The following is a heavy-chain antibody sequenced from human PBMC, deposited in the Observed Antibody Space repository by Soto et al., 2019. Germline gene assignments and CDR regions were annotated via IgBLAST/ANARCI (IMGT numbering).Heavy chain of an antibody. D-gene: IGHD2-15*01. CDR1: GGSITSYY. J-gene: IGHJ5*02. CDR2: IYYSGRT. Sequence: PSETLSLTCTVSGGSITSYYWTWIRQPPGKGPEWIGHIYYSGRTSYNSSLKSRVTISMDTSKSQLSLKLSSVTVADTAVYYCARARDCSGGTCYSWWFDPWGQGTLVTVS. CDR3: ARARDCSGGTCYSWWFDP. V-gene: IGHV4-59*12.